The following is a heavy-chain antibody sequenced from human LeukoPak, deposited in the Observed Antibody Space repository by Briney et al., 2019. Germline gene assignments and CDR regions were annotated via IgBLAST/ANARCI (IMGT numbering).Heavy chain of an antibody. D-gene: IGHD3-22*01. J-gene: IGHJ3*02. CDR1: GGSISSGGYY. CDR2: IYYSGST. V-gene: IGHV4-31*03. Sequence: PSQTLSLTCTVSGGSISSGGYYWSWIRQHPGKGLEWIGYIYYSGSTYYNPSLKSRVTISVDTSKNQFSLKLSSVTAADTAVYYCARDPFYYYDSNGYTPGAFDIWGQGTMVTVSS. CDR3: ARDPFYYYDSNGYTPGAFDI.